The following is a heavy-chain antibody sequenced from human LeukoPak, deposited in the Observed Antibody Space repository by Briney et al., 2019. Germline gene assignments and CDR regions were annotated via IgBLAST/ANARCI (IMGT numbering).Heavy chain of an antibody. Sequence: GESLKSSCKGSGYRFINYWIGWVRQMPGKGLEWMGIIYPGDSDTRYSPSFQGQVTISADKSINTAYLQWSSLKASDTAMYYCARRGLTTPYFDYWGQGTLVTVSS. V-gene: IGHV5-51*01. D-gene: IGHD2-15*01. CDR2: IYPGDSDT. CDR1: GYRFINYW. J-gene: IGHJ4*02. CDR3: ARRGLTTPYFDY.